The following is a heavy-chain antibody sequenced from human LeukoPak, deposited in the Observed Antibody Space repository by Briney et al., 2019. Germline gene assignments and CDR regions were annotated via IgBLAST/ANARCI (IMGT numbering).Heavy chain of an antibody. V-gene: IGHV3-23*01. D-gene: IGHD4/OR15-4a*01. Sequence: GGSLRLSCAASEFTFSTYAMNWVRQAPGKGLEWVSAISGSGGSTYYSDSVKGRFTISRDNSKNTLYLQMNSLRAEDTAVYYCARRAGAYSHPYDYWGQGILVTVSS. CDR1: EFTFSTYA. CDR3: ARRAGAYSHPYDY. J-gene: IGHJ4*02. CDR2: ISGSGGST.